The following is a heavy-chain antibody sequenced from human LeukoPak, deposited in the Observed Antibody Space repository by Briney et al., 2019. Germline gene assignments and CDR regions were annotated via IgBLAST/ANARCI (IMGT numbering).Heavy chain of an antibody. CDR3: ARSSSGSYTPFDI. J-gene: IGHJ3*02. Sequence: SETLSLTCAVYGGSFSGYYWSWIRQPPGKGLEWIGEINHSGSTNYNPSLKSRVTISGDTSKNQFSLKLSSVTAADTAVYYCARSSSGSYTPFDIWGQGTMVTVSS. V-gene: IGHV4-34*01. CDR2: INHSGST. D-gene: IGHD1-26*01. CDR1: GGSFSGYY.